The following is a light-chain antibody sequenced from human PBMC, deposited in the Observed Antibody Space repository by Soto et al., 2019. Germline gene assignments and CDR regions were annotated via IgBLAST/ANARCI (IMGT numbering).Light chain of an antibody. J-gene: IGLJ1*01. Sequence: QSVLTQPASVSGSPGQSITISCTGTSSDLAIYNYVSWYQQQPGKAPKLMIYQVTNRPSGVSNRFSGSRSGNTASLTISGLHDDDEADYYCSSDTDSSNYVFGTGTKLTVL. CDR1: SSDLAIYNY. CDR3: SSDTDSSNYV. CDR2: QVT. V-gene: IGLV2-14*01.